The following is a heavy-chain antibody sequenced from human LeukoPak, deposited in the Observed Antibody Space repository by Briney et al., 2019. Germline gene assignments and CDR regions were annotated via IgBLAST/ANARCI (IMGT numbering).Heavy chain of an antibody. CDR3: ARDMGDYYYYYMDV. CDR2: ISSSGSTI. D-gene: IGHD3-16*01. V-gene: IGHV3-48*03. CDR1: GFTFSSYE. Sequence: GGSLRLSCAASGFTFSSYEMNWVRQAPGKGLEWDSYISSSGSTIYYADSVKGRFTISRDNAKNSLYLQMNSLRAEDTAVYYCARDMGDYYYYYMDVWGKGTTVTVSS. J-gene: IGHJ6*03.